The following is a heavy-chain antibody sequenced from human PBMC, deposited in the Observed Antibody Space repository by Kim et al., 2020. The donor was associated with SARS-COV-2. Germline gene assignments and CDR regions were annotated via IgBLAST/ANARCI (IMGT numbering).Heavy chain of an antibody. Sequence: GGSLRLSCAASGFTFSGYGMHWVRQAPGKGLEWVAVISYDGSNKYYADSVKGRFTISRDNSKNTLYLQMSSLRAEDTAVYYCAKRSDDGSSWYHLHYWGQGTLVTVSS. CDR2: ISYDGSNK. V-gene: IGHV3-30*18. CDR3: AKRSDDGSSWYHLHY. J-gene: IGHJ4*02. D-gene: IGHD6-13*01. CDR1: GFTFSGYG.